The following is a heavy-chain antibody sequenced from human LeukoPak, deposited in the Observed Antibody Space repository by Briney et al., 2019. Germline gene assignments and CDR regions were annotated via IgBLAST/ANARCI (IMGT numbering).Heavy chain of an antibody. D-gene: IGHD3-22*01. J-gene: IGHJ5*02. CDR3: ARDMRDYYDSSGYPP. CDR2: IYSGGST. Sequence: GGSLRLSCAASGFTVSSNYMSCVRQAPGKGLEWVSVIYSGGSTYYADSVKGRFTISRDNSKNTLYLQMNSLRAEDTAVYYCARDMRDYYDSSGYPPWGQGTLVTVSS. V-gene: IGHV3-66*01. CDR1: GFTVSSNY.